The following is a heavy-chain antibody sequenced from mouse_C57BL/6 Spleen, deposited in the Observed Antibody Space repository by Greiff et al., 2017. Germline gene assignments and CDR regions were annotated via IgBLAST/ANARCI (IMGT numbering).Heavy chain of an antibody. V-gene: IGHV2-5*01. CDR1: GFSLTSYG. Sequence: QVQLQQSGPGLVQPSQSLSITCTVSGFSLTSYGVHWVRQSPGKGLEWLGGIWRGGRSDYNAAFMSRLSTTKDNSKSQVFCKMNSLQADDSAIYCSASLCVSFDYWGQGTTLTVSS. CDR3: ASLCVSFDY. CDR2: IWRGGRS. J-gene: IGHJ2*01.